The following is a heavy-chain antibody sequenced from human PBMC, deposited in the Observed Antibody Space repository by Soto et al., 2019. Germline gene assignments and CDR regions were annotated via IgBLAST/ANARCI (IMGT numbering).Heavy chain of an antibody. CDR3: AREITMVRGVIISYYYYGMDV. D-gene: IGHD3-10*01. Sequence: PETLSLTCTVSGGSISSYYWSWIRQPPGKGLEWIGYTYYSGSTYYNPSLKSRVTISVDTSKNQFSLKLSSVTAADTAVYYCAREITMVRGVIISYYYYGMDVWGQATTVTVS. CDR2: TYYSGST. V-gene: IGHV4-59*04. J-gene: IGHJ6*02. CDR1: GGSISSYY.